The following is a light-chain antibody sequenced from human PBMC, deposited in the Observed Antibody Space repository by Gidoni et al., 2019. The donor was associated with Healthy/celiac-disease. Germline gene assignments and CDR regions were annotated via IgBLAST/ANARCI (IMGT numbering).Light chain of an antibody. CDR3: QQRSNWPPLT. Sequence: ELVLTQSPATLSLSPGERATLPCRASQSVSSYLAWYQQKPGQAPRLLIYDASNRATGIPARCSGSGSGTDFTLTISSLEPEDFAVYYCQQRSNWPPLTFGGGTKVEIK. CDR2: DAS. J-gene: IGKJ4*01. V-gene: IGKV3-11*01. CDR1: QSVSSY.